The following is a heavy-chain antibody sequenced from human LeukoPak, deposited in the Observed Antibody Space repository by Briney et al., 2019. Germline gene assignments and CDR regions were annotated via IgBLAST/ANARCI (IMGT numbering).Heavy chain of an antibody. CDR1: GGSISSFY. Sequence: SETLSLTCTVSGGSISSFYWSWIRQPAGKGLECIGHIYSSGSTIYNPSLKSRVTMSVDTSKNQFSLKLSSVTAADTAVYYCARGPRSYRSDWFDPWGQGTLVTVSS. CDR3: ARGPRSYRSDWFDP. J-gene: IGHJ5*02. D-gene: IGHD5-18*01. CDR2: IYSSGST. V-gene: IGHV4-4*07.